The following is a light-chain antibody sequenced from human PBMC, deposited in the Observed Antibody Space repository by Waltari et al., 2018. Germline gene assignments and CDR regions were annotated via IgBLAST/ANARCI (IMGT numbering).Light chain of an antibody. CDR3: QQTYGSPCS. Sequence: DIQATQSPSSLSASIGDRVTITCRASQSISNYLNWYQQRPGKAPKLLIYGASTLQSGVSSRFSGSGSGTDFTLPINNLQPEDFATYYCQQTYGSPCSFGQGTKLEMK. CDR2: GAS. CDR1: QSISNY. V-gene: IGKV1-39*01. J-gene: IGKJ2*04.